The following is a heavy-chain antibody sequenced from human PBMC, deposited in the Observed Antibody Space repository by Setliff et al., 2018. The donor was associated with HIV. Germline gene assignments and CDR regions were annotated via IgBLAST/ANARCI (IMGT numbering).Heavy chain of an antibody. D-gene: IGHD1-26*01. CDR3: VTGSQLPMDY. V-gene: IGHV3-15*01. CDR1: GFTFSDAW. Sequence: GGSLRLSCVASAASGFTFSDAWMSWVRQAPGKGLEWVGRTRSVSDGGTIDYAAPVKGRFTISRDDSKNTLYLQMNSLTTDDTAVYFCVTGSQLPMDYWGQGTLVTVSS. CDR2: TRSVSDGGTI. J-gene: IGHJ4*02.